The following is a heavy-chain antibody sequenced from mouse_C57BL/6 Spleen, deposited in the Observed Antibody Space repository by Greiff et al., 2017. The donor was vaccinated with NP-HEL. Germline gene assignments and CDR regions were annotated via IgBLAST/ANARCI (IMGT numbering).Heavy chain of an antibody. CDR1: GYAFSSYW. CDR3: ARNWKWYFDV. CDR2: IYPGDGDT. D-gene: IGHD4-1*01. V-gene: IGHV1-80*01. J-gene: IGHJ1*03. Sequence: VQLVESGAELVKPGASVKISCKASGYAFSSYWMNWVKQRPGKGLEWIGQIYPGDGDTNYNGKFKGKATLTADKSSSTAYMQLSSLTSEDSAVYFCARNWKWYFDVWGTGTTVTVSS.